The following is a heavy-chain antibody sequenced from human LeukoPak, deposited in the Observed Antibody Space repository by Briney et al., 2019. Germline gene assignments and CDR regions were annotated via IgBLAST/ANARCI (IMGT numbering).Heavy chain of an antibody. V-gene: IGHV3-23*01. J-gene: IGHJ3*02. Sequence: GGSLRLSCAASGFTFSSYGMHWVRQAPGKGLEWVSGISGSGISTYYADSVKGRFTISRDNSKNTLYLQMNSLRVEDTAVYYCAKSWNYYDSSGDDALDIWGQGTMVTVSS. CDR3: AKSWNYYDSSGDDALDI. CDR2: ISGSGIST. D-gene: IGHD3-22*01. CDR1: GFTFSSYG.